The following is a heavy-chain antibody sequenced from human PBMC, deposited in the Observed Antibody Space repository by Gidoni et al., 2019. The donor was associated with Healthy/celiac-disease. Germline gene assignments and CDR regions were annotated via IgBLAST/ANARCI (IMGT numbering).Heavy chain of an antibody. Sequence: QITLKESGPTLVKPTQTLTLTCTFSGFSLSTSGVGVGWIRQPPGKALEWLALIYWNDDKRYSPSLKSRLTITKDTSKNQVVLTMTNMDPVDTATYYCAHLDSSSLGGAFDIWGQGTMVTVSS. D-gene: IGHD6-13*01. CDR1: GFSLSTSGVG. V-gene: IGHV2-5*01. CDR3: AHLDSSSLGGAFDI. CDR2: IYWNDDK. J-gene: IGHJ3*02.